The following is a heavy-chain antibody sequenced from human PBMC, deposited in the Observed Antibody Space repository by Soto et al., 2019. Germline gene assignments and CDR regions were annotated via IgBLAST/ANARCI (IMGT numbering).Heavy chain of an antibody. Sequence: QLQLQESGPGLVKPSETLSLICTVAGGSISRNIYYWGWIRQPPGKGLEWIGTFYNRESPYYNMSLKSRVTMSEDTSKNQFSLRLNSVTVADTAVYYCVRGSFSSGWSGFDYWGQGTLVTVSS. CDR1: GGSISRNIYY. CDR3: VRGSFSSGWSGFDY. J-gene: IGHJ4*02. CDR2: FYNRESP. V-gene: IGHV4-39*01. D-gene: IGHD6-19*01.